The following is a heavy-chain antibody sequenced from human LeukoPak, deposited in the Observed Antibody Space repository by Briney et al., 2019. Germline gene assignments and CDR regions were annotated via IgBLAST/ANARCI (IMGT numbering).Heavy chain of an antibody. J-gene: IGHJ3*02. CDR1: GDSFSRHY. CDR3: ARDLVTVTKGFDI. D-gene: IGHD4-17*01. Sequence: SETLSLTCAVSGDSFSRHYWTWIRQPPGKGLEWIGYISYIGSTNYNPSLKSRVTISIDTSKNQFSLKLSSVTAADTAVYYCARDLVTVTKGFDIWGQGTMVSVSS. CDR2: ISYIGST. V-gene: IGHV4-59*11.